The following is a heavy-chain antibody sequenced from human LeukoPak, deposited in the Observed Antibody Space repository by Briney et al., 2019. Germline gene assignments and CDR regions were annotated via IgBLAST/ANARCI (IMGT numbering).Heavy chain of an antibody. CDR3: TTERSYYYDSSGWFRPYYFDY. V-gene: IGHV3-15*01. CDR2: IKSKTDGGTT. CDR1: GFTFSNAW. Sequence: GGSLRLSCAASGFTFSNAWMSWVRQAPGKGLEWVGRIKSKTDGGTTDYAAPVKGRFTISRDDSKNTLYLQMNSLRTEDTAVYYCTTERSYYYDSSGWFRPYYFDYWGQGTLVTVSS. D-gene: IGHD3-22*01. J-gene: IGHJ4*02.